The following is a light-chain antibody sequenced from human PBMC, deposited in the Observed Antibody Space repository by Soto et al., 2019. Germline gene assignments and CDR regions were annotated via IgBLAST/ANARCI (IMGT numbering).Light chain of an antibody. CDR2: DAS. J-gene: IGKJ1*01. Sequence: DIQLTQSPSSLSASVGDRVTITCRASESVTIWLAWYQQKPGKAPRLLIYDASTLEGGVPSRFSGSGSGTEFTITISSLQPDDFATYYCEQYDSRSPWTFGQGTKIEIK. V-gene: IGKV1-5*01. CDR3: EQYDSRSPWT. CDR1: ESVTIW.